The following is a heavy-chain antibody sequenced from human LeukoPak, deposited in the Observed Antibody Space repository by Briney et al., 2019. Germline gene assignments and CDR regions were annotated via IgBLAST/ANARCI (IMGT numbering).Heavy chain of an antibody. CDR2: ISYDGSNK. J-gene: IGHJ6*04. D-gene: IGHD3-10*01. V-gene: IGHV3-30*04. Sequence: GGSLRLSCAASGFTFSSYAMHWVRQAPGKGLEWVAVISYDGSNKYYADSVKGRFTISRDNSKNTLYLQMNSLRAEDTAVYYCAKDTYYYGLDYYYGMDVWGKGTTVTVSS. CDR1: GFTFSSYA. CDR3: AKDTYYYGLDYYYGMDV.